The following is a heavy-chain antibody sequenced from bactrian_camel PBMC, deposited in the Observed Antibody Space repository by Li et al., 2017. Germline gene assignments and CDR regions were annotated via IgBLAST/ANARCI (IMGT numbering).Heavy chain of an antibody. J-gene: IGHJ4*01. CDR2: VDSEGNT. CDR3: AAARRCDSHNRLSAWPYGD. V-gene: IGHV3S53*01. Sequence: HVQLVESGGGSVQAGGSLRLSCAVSAYTGSRQCIGWFRQAPGKEHEGVAAVDSEGNTSYVESVKGRFTISQDIAKNTVYLQMNSLKPGDTATYYCAAARRCDSHNRLSAWPYGDWGQGTQVTVS. CDR1: AYTGSRQC. D-gene: IGHD4*01.